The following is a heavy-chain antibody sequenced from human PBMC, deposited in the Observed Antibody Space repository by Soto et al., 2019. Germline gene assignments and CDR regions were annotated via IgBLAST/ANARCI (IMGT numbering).Heavy chain of an antibody. V-gene: IGHV1-18*01. J-gene: IGHJ4*02. CDR3: ARGGTPIDY. CDR2: ISAYDGNT. Sequence: QVQLVQSGAEVKKPGASVKVSCKTSVYTFTNFGLSWVRQAPGQGLEWMGWISAYDGNTNYAQNFQGRVTMTTDTSTSTAYMELRRLRSADTAVYYWARGGTPIDYWGQGTLVTVSS. D-gene: IGHD3-16*01. CDR1: VYTFTNFG.